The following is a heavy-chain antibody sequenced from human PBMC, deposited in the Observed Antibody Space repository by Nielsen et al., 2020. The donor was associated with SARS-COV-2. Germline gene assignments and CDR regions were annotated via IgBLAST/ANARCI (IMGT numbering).Heavy chain of an antibody. D-gene: IGHD3-3*01. CDR2: INAGNGNT. Sequence: ASVKVSCKASGYTFTSYAMHWVRQAPGQRLEWMGWINAGNGNTKYSQKFQGRVTITRDTSASTAYMELSSLRSEDTAVYYCAREAYDFWSGHALYVWGKGTTVTVSS. V-gene: IGHV1-3*01. CDR3: AREAYDFWSGHALYV. J-gene: IGHJ6*04. CDR1: GYTFTSYA.